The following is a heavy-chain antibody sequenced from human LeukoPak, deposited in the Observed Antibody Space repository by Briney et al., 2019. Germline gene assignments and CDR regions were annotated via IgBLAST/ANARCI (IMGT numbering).Heavy chain of an antibody. CDR1: GYTFTSYY. Sequence: GASVKVSCKASGYTFTSYYMHWVRQAPGQGLEWMGLINPSGGSTSYAQKFQGRVTMTRDTSTSTVYMELSSLRSEDTAVYYCARDLGFLEWLEYGMDVWGQGTTVTVSS. CDR3: ARDLGFLEWLEYGMDV. D-gene: IGHD3-3*01. J-gene: IGHJ6*02. V-gene: IGHV1-46*01. CDR2: INPSGGST.